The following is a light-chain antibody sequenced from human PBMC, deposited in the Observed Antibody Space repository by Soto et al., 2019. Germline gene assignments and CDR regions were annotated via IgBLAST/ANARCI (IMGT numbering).Light chain of an antibody. CDR2: DAS. CDR1: QSVDTY. V-gene: IGKV3-11*01. CDR3: QQRSNWPPWT. J-gene: IGKJ3*01. Sequence: EVVLTQSPATLSLSPGERATLSCRASQSVDTYLAWYQQKPGQPPRLLIYDASNMATGIPARFSGSGSGTDFTLTITTLEPEDFAVYYCQQRSNWPPWTFGPGTKV.